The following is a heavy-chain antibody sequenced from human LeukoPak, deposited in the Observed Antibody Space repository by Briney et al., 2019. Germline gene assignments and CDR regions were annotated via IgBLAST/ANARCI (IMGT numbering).Heavy chain of an antibody. CDR2: ISSSSSYI. D-gene: IGHD5-18*01. V-gene: IGHV3-21*01. CDR3: ARDAPNVDTSF. CDR1: GFTFSSYS. Sequence: PGGSLRLSCAASGFTFSSYSMNWVRQAPGKRLEWVSSISSSSSYIYYADSVKGRFTISRDNAKNSLYLQMNSLRAEDTAVYYCARDAPNVDTSFWGQGTLVTVSS. J-gene: IGHJ4*02.